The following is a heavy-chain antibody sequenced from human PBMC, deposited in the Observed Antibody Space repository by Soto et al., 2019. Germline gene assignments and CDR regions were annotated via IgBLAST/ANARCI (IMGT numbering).Heavy chain of an antibody. J-gene: IGHJ1*01. CDR2: IRSKSHGFTT. V-gene: IGHV3-49*03. CDR3: SRDRDSSGYYSTHN. D-gene: IGHD3-22*01. Sequence: GRSXSLSGTTSVLTCITYAMIGFGHADGKGRGCVGFIRSKSHGFTTEYAASVKVRFTISRDDSKSIAYLHMNSLKTEDTAVYSCSRDRDSSGYYSTHNWCQSTLFTVSS. CDR1: VLTCITYA.